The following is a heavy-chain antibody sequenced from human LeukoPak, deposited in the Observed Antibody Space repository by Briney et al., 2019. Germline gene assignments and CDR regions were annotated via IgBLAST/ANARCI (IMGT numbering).Heavy chain of an antibody. CDR2: IDGTGGMK. Sequence: GGSLRLFCSASGFTFNTYAMIWVRQGPGEGLELVSGIDGTGGMKYYADSVKGRFTISRDNSENTLYLQMNSLRAEDTAVYYCAPRPTYYGGPDYWGQGTLVTVSS. D-gene: IGHD3-10*01. CDR3: APRPTYYGGPDY. J-gene: IGHJ4*02. V-gene: IGHV3-23*01. CDR1: GFTFNTYA.